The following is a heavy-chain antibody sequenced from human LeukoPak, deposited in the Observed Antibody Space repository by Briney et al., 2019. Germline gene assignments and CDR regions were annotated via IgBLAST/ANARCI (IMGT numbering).Heavy chain of an antibody. V-gene: IGHV3-30*04. J-gene: IGHJ4*02. Sequence: GGSLRLSCAASGFTFSSYAMHWVRQAPGKGLEWVAVISYDGSNKYYADSVKGRFTISRDNSKNTLYLQMNSLRAEDTAVYYCARTLTIVAPHDYWGQGTLVTVSS. CDR3: ARTLTIVAPHDY. D-gene: IGHD4-11*01. CDR1: GFTFSSYA. CDR2: ISYDGSNK.